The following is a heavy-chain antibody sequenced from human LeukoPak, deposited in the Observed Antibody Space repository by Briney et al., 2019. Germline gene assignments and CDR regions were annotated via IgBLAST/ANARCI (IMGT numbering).Heavy chain of an antibody. Sequence: PGGSLRLSCTASGFIFSGSWMAWIRQAPGKGLEWVAIIKKDGSEKYYVDSMKGRFTISRDNAKNSLFLQMKSLRAEDTAIYYCTTDTWYSAGHWGQGTLVTVSS. CDR3: TTDTWYSAGH. J-gene: IGHJ4*02. CDR1: GFIFSGSW. D-gene: IGHD2-15*01. CDR2: IKKDGSEK. V-gene: IGHV3-7*03.